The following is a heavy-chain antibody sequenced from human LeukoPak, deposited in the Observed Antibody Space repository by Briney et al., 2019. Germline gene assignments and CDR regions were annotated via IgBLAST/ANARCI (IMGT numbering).Heavy chain of an antibody. Sequence: SETLSLTCTVSGGSISSCYWSWIRQPPGKGLEWIGYIYYSGSTNYNPSLKSRVTISVDTSKNQFSLKLSSVTAADTAVYYCARVGQQWGGYYYYYMDVWGKGTTVTVSS. CDR2: IYYSGST. V-gene: IGHV4-59*01. CDR3: ARVGQQWGGYYYYYMDV. D-gene: IGHD6-19*01. J-gene: IGHJ6*03. CDR1: GGSISSCY.